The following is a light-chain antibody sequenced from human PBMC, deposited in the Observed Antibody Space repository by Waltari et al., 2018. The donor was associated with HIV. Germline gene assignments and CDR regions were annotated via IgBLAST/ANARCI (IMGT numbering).Light chain of an antibody. CDR2: DVN. Sequence: QSALTQPRSVSGSPGQSVTISCTGTSSDIGIYDYVSWYQQHPGKAPQVVIYDVNKRPSVVPDRFSGSKSGNTASLTISGLQAEDEADYYCCSYAGTYTFEMVFGGGTKLSVL. CDR1: SSDIGIYDY. CDR3: CSYAGTYTFEMV. J-gene: IGLJ2*01. V-gene: IGLV2-11*01.